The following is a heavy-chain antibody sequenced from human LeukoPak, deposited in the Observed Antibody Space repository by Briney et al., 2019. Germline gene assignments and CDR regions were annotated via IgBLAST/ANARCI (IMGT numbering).Heavy chain of an antibody. CDR2: ISAHNGNT. V-gene: IGHV1-18*01. Sequence: GASVKVSCKASGYTFTSYGISWVRQAPGQGLEWMGWISAHNGNTNYAQKLQGRVTMTTDTSTSTAYMELRSLRSDDTAVYYCARVPGKYDFWSGYYPDAFDIWGQGTMVTVSS. CDR1: GYTFTSYG. J-gene: IGHJ3*02. CDR3: ARVPGKYDFWSGYYPDAFDI. D-gene: IGHD3-3*01.